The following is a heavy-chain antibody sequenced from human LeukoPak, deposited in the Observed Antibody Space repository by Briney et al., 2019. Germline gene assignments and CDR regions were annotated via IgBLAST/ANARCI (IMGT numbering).Heavy chain of an antibody. J-gene: IGHJ4*02. CDR1: GGTFSSYA. CDR2: IIPILGIA. CDR3: ARDPGSYGYFDY. Sequence: SVKVSCKASGGTFSSYAISWVRQAPGQGLEWMGRIIPILGIANYAQKFQGRVTITADKSTSTAYMELRSLRSDDTAVYYCARDPGSYGYFDYWGRGTLVTVSS. V-gene: IGHV1-69*04. D-gene: IGHD1-26*01.